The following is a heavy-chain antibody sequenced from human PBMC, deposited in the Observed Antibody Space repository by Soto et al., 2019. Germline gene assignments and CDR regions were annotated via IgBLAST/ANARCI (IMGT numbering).Heavy chain of an antibody. V-gene: IGHV3-53*01. CDR3: AKVGPYDSGSYMLRYNWFDP. J-gene: IGHJ5*02. CDR1: GFSVSSSH. CDR2: IYSGGAT. Sequence: EVQLVDSGGGLVQPGGSLRLSCAAAGFSVSSSHMNWVRQAPGKGLEWISVIYSGGATYYAVSVNGRFTMSRDKSKNTVYLQMNRLRAEDTAMYYCAKVGPYDSGSYMLRYNWFDPWGQGTLVTVSS. D-gene: IGHD3-10*01.